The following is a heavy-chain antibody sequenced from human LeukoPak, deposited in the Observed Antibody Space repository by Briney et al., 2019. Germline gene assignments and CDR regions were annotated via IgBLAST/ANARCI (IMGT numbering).Heavy chain of an antibody. V-gene: IGHV1-2*02. CDR1: GYTFTGYY. Sequence: ASVKVSCKASGYTFTGYYMHWVRQAPGQGLEWMGWINPNSGGTNYAQKFQGRVTMTRDTSISTAYMELSRLRSDDTAVYYCARDRGRIAAAGLRWFDPWGQGTLVTVSS. D-gene: IGHD6-13*01. CDR3: ARDRGRIAAAGLRWFDP. CDR2: INPNSGGT. J-gene: IGHJ5*02.